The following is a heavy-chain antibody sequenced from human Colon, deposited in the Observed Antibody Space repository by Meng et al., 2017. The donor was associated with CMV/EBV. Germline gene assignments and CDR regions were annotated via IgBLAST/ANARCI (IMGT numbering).Heavy chain of an antibody. D-gene: IGHD3-10*01. CDR2: LYYTGST. J-gene: IGHJ4*02. CDR1: GGSISSTNYY. CDR3: ARERRDYGSRSPDN. V-gene: IGHV4-39*07. Sequence: SETLSLTCTVSGGSISSTNYYWGWIRQPPGKGLEWIGSLYYTGSTDYNPSLKSRVTISVDTSKNQFSLKLSSVTAADTAVYYCARERRDYGSRSPDNWGQGTLVTVSS.